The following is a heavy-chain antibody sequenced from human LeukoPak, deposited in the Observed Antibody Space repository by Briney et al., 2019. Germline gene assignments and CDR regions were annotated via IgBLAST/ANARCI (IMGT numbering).Heavy chain of an antibody. D-gene: IGHD3-22*01. J-gene: IGHJ4*02. CDR1: GYTFTSYY. CDR2: INPNSGGT. V-gene: IGHV1-2*06. CDR3: AREEYYYDSSGFYQHFVY. Sequence: ASVKVSCKASGYTFTSYYMHWVRQAPGQGLEWMGRINPNSGGTNYAQKFQGRVTMTRDTSISTAYMELSRLRSDDTAVYYCAREEYYYDSSGFYQHFVYWGQGTLVTVSS.